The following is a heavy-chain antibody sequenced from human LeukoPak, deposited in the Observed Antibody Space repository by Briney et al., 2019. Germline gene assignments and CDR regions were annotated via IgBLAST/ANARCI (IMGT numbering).Heavy chain of an antibody. J-gene: IGHJ4*02. V-gene: IGHV3-23*01. CDR2: ISGRGGST. CDR3: AKGARFLEWFGGDY. CDR1: GFTFSSYA. D-gene: IGHD3-3*01. Sequence: GGSLRLSCAASGFTFSSYAMSWVRQAPGKGLKGVSAISGRGGSTYYADSVKDRFTISRDNSKNTLYLQMYSLRAEETAVYICAKGARFLEWFGGDYWGQGTLVTVSS.